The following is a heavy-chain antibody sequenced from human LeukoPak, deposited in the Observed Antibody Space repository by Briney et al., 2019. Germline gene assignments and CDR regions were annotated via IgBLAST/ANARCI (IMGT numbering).Heavy chain of an antibody. Sequence: GGSLRLSCEASGFTFSTYAMHWVRRAPGKGLEWVAEISYDGSNEYYADSVKGRFTISRGKSKNTLYLQMNSLTAEDEAVYYCARARVTGVSFFAYWGQGTLVTVSS. J-gene: IGHJ4*02. CDR1: GFTFSTYA. D-gene: IGHD2-21*02. CDR2: ISYDGSNE. CDR3: ARARVTGVSFFAY. V-gene: IGHV3-30*04.